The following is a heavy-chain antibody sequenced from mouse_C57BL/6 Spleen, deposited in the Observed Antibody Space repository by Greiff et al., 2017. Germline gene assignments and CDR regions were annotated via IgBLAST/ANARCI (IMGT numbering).Heavy chain of an antibody. D-gene: IGHD1-1*01. CDR1: GYAFSSSW. J-gene: IGHJ2*01. CDR2: IYPGDGDT. Sequence: VQLQESGPELVKPGASVKISCKASGYAFSSSWMNWVKQRPGKGLEWIGRIYPGDGDTNYNGKFKGKATLTADKSSSTAYMQLSSLTSEDSAVYFCARRHYYGSSLDDWGQGTTLTVSS. V-gene: IGHV1-82*01. CDR3: ARRHYYGSSLDD.